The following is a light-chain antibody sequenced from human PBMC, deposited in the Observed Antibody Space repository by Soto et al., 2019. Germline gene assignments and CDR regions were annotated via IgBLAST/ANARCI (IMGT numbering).Light chain of an antibody. CDR2: GAS. Sequence: EIVLTQSPGTLSLSPGERATLSCRASQSVSSSYLAWYQQKPGQAPRLLIYGASSRATGIPDRFSGSGSGTDFTLTVSSPEPEDCAVYSCEQYGSSLFTYGPGTKVDIK. V-gene: IGKV3-20*01. CDR3: EQYGSSLFT. CDR1: QSVSSSY. J-gene: IGKJ3*01.